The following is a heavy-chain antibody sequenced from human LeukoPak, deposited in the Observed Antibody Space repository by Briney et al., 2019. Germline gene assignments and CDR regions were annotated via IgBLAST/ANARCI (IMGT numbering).Heavy chain of an antibody. CDR3: ARASYCSSTSCYKDYYYYYGMDV. CDR1: GGTFSSYA. D-gene: IGHD2-2*01. V-gene: IGHV1-2*04. J-gene: IGHJ6*02. CDR2: INPNSGGT. Sequence: ASVKVSCKASGGTFSSYAISWVRQAPGQGLEWMGWINPNSGGTNYAQKFQGWVTMTRDTSISTAYMELSRLRSDDTAVYYCARASYCSSTSCYKDYYYYYGMDVWGQGTTVTVSS.